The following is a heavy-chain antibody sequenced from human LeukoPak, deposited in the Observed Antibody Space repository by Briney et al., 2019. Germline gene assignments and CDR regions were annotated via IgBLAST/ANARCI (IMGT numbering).Heavy chain of an antibody. CDR2: IWYDGSNK. CDR1: GFTSSSYG. D-gene: IGHD3-22*01. Sequence: GGSLRLSCAASGFTSSSYGMHWVRQAPGKGLEWVAVIWYDGSNKYYADSVKGRFTISRDNSKNTLYLQMNSLRAEDTAVYYCAKGEYYYDSSGYKAEYFQHWGQGTLVTVSS. J-gene: IGHJ1*01. V-gene: IGHV3-33*06. CDR3: AKGEYYYDSSGYKAEYFQH.